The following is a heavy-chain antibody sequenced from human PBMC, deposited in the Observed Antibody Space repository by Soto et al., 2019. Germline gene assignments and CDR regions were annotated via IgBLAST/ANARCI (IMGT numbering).Heavy chain of an antibody. CDR3: SRERVLGDWGGFDV. V-gene: IGHV4-31*01. D-gene: IGHD2-21*01. J-gene: IGHJ6*02. CDR1: GAAVSGGGQY. Sequence: QVHLQESGPGLLKPSQTLSLTCTVSGAAVSGGGQYWNWVRQLPGKGLEWIGNIYSIGSTDYNPFLKKPATIAFYTSNYQFSLKLISWTGADTAGYYCSRERVLGDWGGFDVWGQGTTVTVSS. CDR2: IYSIGST.